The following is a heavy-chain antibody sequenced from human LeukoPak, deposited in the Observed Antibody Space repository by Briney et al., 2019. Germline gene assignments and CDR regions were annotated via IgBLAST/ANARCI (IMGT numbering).Heavy chain of an antibody. CDR1: GYSISSGYC. CDR2: IYHSGST. J-gene: IGHJ3*01. D-gene: IGHD5-24*01. V-gene: IGHV4-38-2*02. Sequence: SETLSLTCTVSGYSISSGYCWGWIRQPPGKGPEWIGSIYHSGSTYYNPSLKSRVTISVDTSKNQFSLKLSSVTAADTAVYFCARQVATIYHGFDVWGQGTMITVSS. CDR3: ARQVATIYHGFDV.